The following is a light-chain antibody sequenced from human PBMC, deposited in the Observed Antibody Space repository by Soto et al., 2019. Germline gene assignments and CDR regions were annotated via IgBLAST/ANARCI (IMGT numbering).Light chain of an antibody. CDR2: EVT. CDR1: SSDVGDYNY. J-gene: IGLJ2*01. Sequence: QSALTQPHSASGSPGQSVTISGTGTSSDVGDYNYVSWYQQHPGKAPKLMIYEVTKRPSGVPYLFSGSKSGNTASLTVSGLRAEDEADYFCSSYAGRNNVIFCGGTKVTVL. CDR3: SSYAGRNNVI. V-gene: IGLV2-8*01.